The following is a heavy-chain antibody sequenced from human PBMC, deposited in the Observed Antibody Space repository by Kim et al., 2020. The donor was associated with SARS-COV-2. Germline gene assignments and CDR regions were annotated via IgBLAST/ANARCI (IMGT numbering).Heavy chain of an antibody. CDR2: INRDVDST. J-gene: IGHJ4*02. Sequence: GGSLRLSCAVSGFTFSDYGMNWVRQAPGKGLEWVSAINRDVDSTGYADSVKGRFTVSRDNAKNSLYLQMNSLRVEDTAVYHCARVIMGDPIDFWGQGIMVTVSS. CDR1: GFTFSDYG. V-gene: IGHV3-20*01. D-gene: IGHD2-21*01. CDR3: ARVIMGDPIDF.